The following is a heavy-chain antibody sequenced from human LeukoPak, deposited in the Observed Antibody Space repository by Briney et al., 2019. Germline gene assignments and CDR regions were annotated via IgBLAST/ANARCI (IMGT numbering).Heavy chain of an antibody. CDR3: ARDRAAVAGTRWFDP. CDR1: GGSISSSNW. D-gene: IGHD6-19*01. J-gene: IGHJ5*02. CDR2: FYHSGST. V-gene: IGHV4-4*02. Sequence: PSGTLSLTCAVSGGSISSSNWWSWVRQPPGKGLEWIGEFYHSGSTNYNPSLKSRVTISVDKSKNQFSLKLSSVTAADTAVYYCARDRAAVAGTRWFDPWGQGTLVTVSS.